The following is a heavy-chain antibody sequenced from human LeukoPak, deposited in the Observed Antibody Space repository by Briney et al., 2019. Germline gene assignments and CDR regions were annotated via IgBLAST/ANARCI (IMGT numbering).Heavy chain of an antibody. J-gene: IGHJ4*02. CDR3: ARARGIDY. CDR1: GFTFRNYA. V-gene: IGHV3-23*01. D-gene: IGHD2/OR15-2a*01. Sequence: GGSLRLSCAASGFTFRNYAMSWVRQAPGKGLEWVSAIVGNGVSTYYADSVQGRFTISRDNSKNTLYLQMNSLRAEDTAVYYCARARGIDYWGQGTLVTVSS. CDR2: IVGNGVST.